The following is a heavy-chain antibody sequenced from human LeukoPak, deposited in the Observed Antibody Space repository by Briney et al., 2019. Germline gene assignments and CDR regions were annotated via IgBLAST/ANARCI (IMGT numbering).Heavy chain of an antibody. CDR1: GFTFDDYG. Sequence: GGSLRLSCAASGFTFDDYGMSWVRQAPGKGLGWGSVIYSGGSTYYADSVKGRFTISRDNSKNTLYLQMNSLRAEDTAVYYCARGRSSSWYTVDYWGQGTLVTVSS. J-gene: IGHJ4*02. CDR2: IYSGGST. V-gene: IGHV3-53*01. CDR3: ARGRSSSWYTVDY. D-gene: IGHD6-13*01.